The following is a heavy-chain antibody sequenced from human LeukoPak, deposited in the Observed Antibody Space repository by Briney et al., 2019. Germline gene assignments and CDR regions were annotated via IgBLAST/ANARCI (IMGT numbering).Heavy chain of an antibody. J-gene: IGHJ2*01. CDR1: GFTFSDYY. Sequence: GGSLRLSCAASGFTFSDYYMSWIRQAPGKGLEWVSYISSSGSTIYYADSVKGRFTISRDNAKNSLYLQMNSLRAEDTAVYYCAREEIAVAGTHWYFDLWGRGTLVTVSS. CDR3: AREEIAVAGTHWYFDL. V-gene: IGHV3-11*04. CDR2: ISSSGSTI. D-gene: IGHD6-19*01.